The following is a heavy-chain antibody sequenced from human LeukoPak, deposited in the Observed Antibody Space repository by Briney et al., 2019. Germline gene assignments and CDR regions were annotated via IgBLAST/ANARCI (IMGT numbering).Heavy chain of an antibody. D-gene: IGHD2-2*01. CDR3: ARVKVVPAAMGFDY. CDR1: GGSISSSNW. V-gene: IGHV4-4*02. Sequence: PSGTLSLTCAVSGGSISSSNWWSWVRQPPGKGLEWIGEIYHSGSTNYNPSLKSRVTISVDKSKIQFSLKLSSVTAADTAVYYCARVKVVPAAMGFDYWGQGTLVTVSS. CDR2: IYHSGST. J-gene: IGHJ4*02.